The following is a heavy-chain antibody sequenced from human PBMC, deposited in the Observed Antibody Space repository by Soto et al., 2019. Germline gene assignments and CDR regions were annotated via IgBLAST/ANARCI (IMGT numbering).Heavy chain of an antibody. CDR1: GYSFTRYG. Sequence: GESLKISCTGSGYSFTRYGINWVRQMPGKGLEWMGRIDPIDSYTTYSPTFQGHVTISVDKSINTAYLQWSSLKASDTAIYFCARHDLYYDILTGYYSSYYGLDVWGQGTTVTVSS. CDR2: IDPIDSYT. J-gene: IGHJ6*02. V-gene: IGHV5-10-1*01. CDR3: ARHDLYYDILTGYYSSYYGLDV. D-gene: IGHD3-9*01.